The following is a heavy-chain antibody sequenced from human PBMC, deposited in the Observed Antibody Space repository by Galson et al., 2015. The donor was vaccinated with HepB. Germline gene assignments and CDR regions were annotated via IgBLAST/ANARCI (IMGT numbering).Heavy chain of an antibody. D-gene: IGHD3-10*01. Sequence: SLRLSCAVSGFTFSDYYMSWIRQAPGKGLEWVSYISSSGSTIYYADSVKGRFTISRDNAKNSLYLQMNSLRAEDTAVYYCARAFHYYVSGSYLAYWGQGTLVTVSS. CDR2: ISSSGSTI. CDR1: GFTFSDYY. CDR3: ARAFHYYVSGSYLAY. J-gene: IGHJ4*02. V-gene: IGHV3-11*01.